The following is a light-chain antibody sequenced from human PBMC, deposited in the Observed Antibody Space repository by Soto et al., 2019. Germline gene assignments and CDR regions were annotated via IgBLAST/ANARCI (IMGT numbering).Light chain of an antibody. Sequence: IHMTQSPSTLSGSVGDRVTITCRASQTISSWLAWYQQKPGKAPKLLIYKASTLKSGVPSRFSGSGSGTEFTLTISSLQPDDFATYYCQQYNSYSTFGQGTKVDNK. J-gene: IGKJ1*01. CDR1: QTISSW. CDR2: KAS. V-gene: IGKV1-5*03. CDR3: QQYNSYST.